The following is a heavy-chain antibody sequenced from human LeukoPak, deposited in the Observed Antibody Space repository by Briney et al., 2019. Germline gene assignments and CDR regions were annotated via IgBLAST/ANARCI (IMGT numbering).Heavy chain of an antibody. J-gene: IGHJ4*02. CDR1: GFTFSSYA. CDR2: IKQDGSEK. D-gene: IGHD2-2*01. Sequence: GGSLRLSCAASGFTFSSYAMSWVRQAPGKGLEWVANIKQDGSEKYYVDSVKGRFTISRDNAKNSLYLQMNSLRAEDTAVYYCARDRHKVRYDFPIDYWGQGTLVTVSS. CDR3: ARDRHKVRYDFPIDY. V-gene: IGHV3-7*01.